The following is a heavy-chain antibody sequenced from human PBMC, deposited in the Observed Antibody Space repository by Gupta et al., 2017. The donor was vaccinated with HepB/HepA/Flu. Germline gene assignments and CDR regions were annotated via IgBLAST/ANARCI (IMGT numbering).Heavy chain of an antibody. CDR1: GLAFSHSW. J-gene: IGHJ4*02. V-gene: IGHV3-7*01. CDR3: AELPNKLQLLPHDH. Sequence: EVQLVESGGGLVQPGGSLRLSWAASGLAFSHSWMTWVRQAPGKGLEWVANIKPDGSVQHYVGSVKGRFTISRDNTKSSLYLQMNSLRAEDTAVYYCAELPNKLQLLPHDHWGQGVLVIVSS. CDR2: IKPDGSVQ. D-gene: IGHD2-15*01.